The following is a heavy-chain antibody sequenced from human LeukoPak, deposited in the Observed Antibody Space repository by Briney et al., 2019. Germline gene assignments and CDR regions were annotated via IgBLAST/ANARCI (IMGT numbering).Heavy chain of an antibody. V-gene: IGHV4-59*01. CDR3: ARGPSGDAFDI. J-gene: IGHJ3*02. CDR1: GGSISSYY. CDR2: IYYSGST. Sequence: PSETLSLTCTVSGGSISSYYWSWIRQPPRKGLEWSGYIYYSGSTNYNPSLKSRVTISVDTSKNQFSLKLSSVSAADTAVYYCARGPSGDAFDIWGQGTMVTVAS.